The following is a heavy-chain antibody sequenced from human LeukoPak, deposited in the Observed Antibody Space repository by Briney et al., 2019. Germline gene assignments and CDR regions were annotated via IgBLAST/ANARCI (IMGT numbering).Heavy chain of an antibody. CDR3: ARLSDIAVAGTRTYFDY. Sequence: PGGSLRLSCAASGFTFSSYAMTWVRQAPGEGLEWVSTISGSGGSTYYADSVKGRITISRDNSKNTLYLQMNSLRAEDTAVYYCARLSDIAVAGTRTYFDYWGQGTLVTVSS. D-gene: IGHD6-19*01. CDR2: ISGSGGST. J-gene: IGHJ4*02. CDR1: GFTFSSYA. V-gene: IGHV3-23*01.